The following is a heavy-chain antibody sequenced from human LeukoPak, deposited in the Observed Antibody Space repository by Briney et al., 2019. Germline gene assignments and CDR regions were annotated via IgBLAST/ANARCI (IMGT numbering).Heavy chain of an antibody. CDR2: IYYSGST. CDR3: ARDTHKNYFDY. Sequence: ASETLSLTCTVSGGSISSGGYYWSWIRQHPGKGLEWIGYIYYSGSTYYNPSLKSRVIISVDTSKNQFSLKLSSVTAADTAVYYCARDTHKNYFDYWGQGTLVTVSS. V-gene: IGHV4-31*03. CDR1: GGSISSGGYY. J-gene: IGHJ4*02.